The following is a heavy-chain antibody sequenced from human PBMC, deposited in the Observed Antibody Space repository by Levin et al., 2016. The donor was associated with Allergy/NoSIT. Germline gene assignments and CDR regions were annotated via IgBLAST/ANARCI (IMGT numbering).Heavy chain of an antibody. CDR3: ARQPIGPGSRSYLTGRGWSHYYSYYMDV. V-gene: IGHV4-39*01. D-gene: IGHD3-10*01. CDR2: IYYSGNT. CDR1: GGSISSSSYY. Sequence: SETLSLTCTVSGGSISSSSYYWGWIRQPPGKGLEWIGSIYYSGNTYYNPSLKSRVTISVDTSKNQFSLKLNSVTAADTAVYYCARQPIGPGSRSYLTGRGWSHYYSYYMDVWGKGTTVTVSS. J-gene: IGHJ6*03.